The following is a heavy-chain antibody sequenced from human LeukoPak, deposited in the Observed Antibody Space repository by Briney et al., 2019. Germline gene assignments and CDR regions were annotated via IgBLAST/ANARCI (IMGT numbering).Heavy chain of an antibody. D-gene: IGHD3-10*01. Sequence: PGGSLRLSCAASGFIFKNYGMSWVRQAPGKGLGWVSTISGSGDNTYYADSVKGRFTISRDNSKNTLYLQMNSLRAEDTAVYYCARVTYGSGTYGAFDYWGQGTLVTVSS. CDR1: GFIFKNYG. J-gene: IGHJ4*02. CDR3: ARVTYGSGTYGAFDY. V-gene: IGHV3-23*01. CDR2: ISGSGDNT.